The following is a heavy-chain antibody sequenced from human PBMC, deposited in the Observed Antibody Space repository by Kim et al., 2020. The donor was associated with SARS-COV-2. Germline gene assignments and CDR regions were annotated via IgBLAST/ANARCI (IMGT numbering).Heavy chain of an antibody. J-gene: IGHJ4*02. CDR1: GGSISSHY. CDR2: IYYSGST. CDR3: ARNIAGGGTVFDY. Sequence: SETLSLTCTVSGGSISSHYWSWIRQSPGKGLEWIGYIYYSGSTHYNPSLESRVTISVDTSKNQFSLKLSSVTAADTAVYYCARNIAGGGTVFDYWGQGTLVTVSS. D-gene: IGHD6-13*01. V-gene: IGHV4-59*11.